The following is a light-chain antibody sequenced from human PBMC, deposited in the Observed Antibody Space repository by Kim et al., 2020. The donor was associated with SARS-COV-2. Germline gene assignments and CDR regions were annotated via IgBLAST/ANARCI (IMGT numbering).Light chain of an antibody. Sequence: ALGQTVRITCQGDSPRSYYASWYQQKPGQAPVLVIYGKNNRPPGIPDRFSGSSSGNTASLTITGAQAEDEADYYCNSRDSSGNHWVFGGGTQLTVL. CDR1: SPRSYY. J-gene: IGLJ3*02. CDR3: NSRDSSGNHWV. V-gene: IGLV3-19*01. CDR2: GKN.